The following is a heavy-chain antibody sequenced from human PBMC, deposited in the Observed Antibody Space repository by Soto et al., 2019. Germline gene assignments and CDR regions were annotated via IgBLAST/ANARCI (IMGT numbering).Heavy chain of an antibody. CDR2: INPSGGST. D-gene: IGHD3-22*01. Sequence: ASVKVSCKASGYTFTSYGISWVRQAPGQGLEWMGIINPSGGSTSYAQKFQGRVTMTRDTSTSTVYMELSSLRSEDTAVYYCARDSSGYYRSQYFDYWGQGTLVTVSS. V-gene: IGHV1-46*01. CDR3: ARDSSGYYRSQYFDY. CDR1: GYTFTSYG. J-gene: IGHJ4*02.